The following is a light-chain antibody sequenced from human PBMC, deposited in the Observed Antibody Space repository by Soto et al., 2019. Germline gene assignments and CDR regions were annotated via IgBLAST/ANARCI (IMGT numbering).Light chain of an antibody. CDR2: VTS. J-gene: IGKJ5*01. V-gene: IGKV1D-12*01. Sequence: DIQMTQSPSSVSASVGDRVTITCRASQGISSWLAWYQQKPGKAPKLLIYVTSNLQGGVPSRFSGSGSGTDFTLPTSSLQPEDFATYYCQHANGIPVTFGQGTRLEIK. CDR1: QGISSW. CDR3: QHANGIPVT.